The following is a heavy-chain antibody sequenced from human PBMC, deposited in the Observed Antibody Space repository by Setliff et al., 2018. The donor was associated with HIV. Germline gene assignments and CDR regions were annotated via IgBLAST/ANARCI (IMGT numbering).Heavy chain of an antibody. Sequence: HPGGSLRLSCAPSGFTFSTYWMSWVRQAPGKGLEWVANIKQDGSEKNYMDSVKGRFTISRDNAKNSLYLQMNSLRVEDTAVYYCATDCAVVGGTGSLDSWGQGTLVTVSS. V-gene: IGHV3-7*05. CDR2: IKQDGSEK. J-gene: IGHJ4*02. CDR3: ATDCAVVGGTGSLDS. CDR1: GFTFSTYW. D-gene: IGHD1-26*01.